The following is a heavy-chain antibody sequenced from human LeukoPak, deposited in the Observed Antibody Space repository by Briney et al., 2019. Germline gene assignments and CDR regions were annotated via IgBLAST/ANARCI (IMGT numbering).Heavy chain of an antibody. Sequence: GGSLRLSCAASGFTFSEASMTWVRQAPGKGLEWVGRVKTKTGGGAADYAAPVKGRFTVSRDDSKNTVYLQMNSLKIEDTAVYYCTVAGGFWGQGTLVTVSS. CDR3: TVAGGF. CDR2: VKTKTGGGAA. V-gene: IGHV3-15*01. D-gene: IGHD2-15*01. J-gene: IGHJ4*02. CDR1: GFTFSEAS.